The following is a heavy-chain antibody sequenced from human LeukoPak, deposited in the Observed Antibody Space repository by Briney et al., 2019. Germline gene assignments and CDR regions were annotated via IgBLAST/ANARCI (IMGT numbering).Heavy chain of an antibody. Sequence: SVKVSCKASGGTFSSYAISWVRQAPGQGLEWMGGIIPIFGTANYAQKFQGRVTITADESTTTASMELRTLRYEDTAVYYCARDRGITMVRGVIPDAFDLWGQGTMVTVSS. CDR1: GGTFSSYA. CDR2: IIPIFGTA. D-gene: IGHD3-10*01. V-gene: IGHV1-69*01. CDR3: ARDRGITMVRGVIPDAFDL. J-gene: IGHJ3*01.